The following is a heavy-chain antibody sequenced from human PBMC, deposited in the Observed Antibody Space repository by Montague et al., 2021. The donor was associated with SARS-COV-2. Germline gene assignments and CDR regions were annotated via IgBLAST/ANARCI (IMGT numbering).Heavy chain of an antibody. CDR1: GFSFSSYW. J-gene: IGHJ4*02. CDR2: IKQDGSEK. V-gene: IGHV3-7*01. D-gene: IGHD6-13*01. Sequence: SLRLSCAASGFSFSSYWMSWVRQAPGKGLEWVANIKQDGSEKYYVDSMKGRFTISRDNAKHSLYLQMSSLRAEDTAVYYCARVPSSSWYFEYWGQGTLVTVSS. CDR3: ARVPSSSWYFEY.